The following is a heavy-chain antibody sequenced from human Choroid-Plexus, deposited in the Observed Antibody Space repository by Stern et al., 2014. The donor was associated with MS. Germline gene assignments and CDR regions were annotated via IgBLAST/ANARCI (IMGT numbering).Heavy chain of an antibody. J-gene: IGHJ5*02. CDR3: AKDLQYLTYFFDH. D-gene: IGHD2/OR15-2a*01. CDR2: VSYDGSNK. Sequence: VQLVQSGGGVVQPGRPLRLSCVASGFTFGSCAMHWVRQAPGKGLEWVAGVSYDGSNKYYADSVKGRFTISRDNSQNTLYMQMSSLRPEDTAVYYCAKDLQYLTYFFDHWGQGSLVTVSS. CDR1: GFTFGSCA. V-gene: IGHV3-30*18.